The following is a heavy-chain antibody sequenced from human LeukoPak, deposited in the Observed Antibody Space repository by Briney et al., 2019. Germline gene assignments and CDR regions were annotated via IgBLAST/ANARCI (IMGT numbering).Heavy chain of an antibody. V-gene: IGHV1-69*05. Sequence: GSSVKVSCKASGGTFSSYAISWVRQAPGQGLEWMGGIIPIFGTANYAQKFQGRVTITTDESTSTAYMELSSLRSEDTAVYYCARDAEQRISSKGIYSYYYIDVWGKGTTVTVTS. D-gene: IGHD6-13*01. J-gene: IGHJ6*03. CDR2: IIPIFGTA. CDR1: GGTFSSYA. CDR3: ARDAEQRISSKGIYSYYYIDV.